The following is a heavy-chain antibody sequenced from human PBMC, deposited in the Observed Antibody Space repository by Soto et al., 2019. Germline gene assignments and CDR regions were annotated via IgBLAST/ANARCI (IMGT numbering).Heavy chain of an antibody. CDR2: ITHGGST. CDR1: GYSIRSSDW. D-gene: IGHD6-19*01. V-gene: IGHV4-28*01. Sequence: LRETLSLTCAVYGYSIRSSDWWGWIRQPPGKGLEWIGYITHGGSTNYNPSLKRRVTMSVDPSKNQFSLNLTSVTAVDTAVYYCARMAVTTFYYYAMDVWGQGTTVTVSS. CDR3: ARMAVTTFYYYAMDV. J-gene: IGHJ6*02.